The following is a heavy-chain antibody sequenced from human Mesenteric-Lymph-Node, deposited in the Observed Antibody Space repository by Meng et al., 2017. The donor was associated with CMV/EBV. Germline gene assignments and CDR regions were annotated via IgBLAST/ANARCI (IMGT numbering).Heavy chain of an antibody. V-gene: IGHV3-53*01. CDR2: IYSGGNT. J-gene: IGHJ6*02. CDR3: ARNDPRYYYYGMDV. CDR1: GFTVTSNY. Sequence: GGSLRLSCAASGFTVTSNYMSWVRQAPGKGLEWVSIIYSGGNTYYTDSVKGRFTISRDNSKNTLYLQMHSLRAEDTAVYYCARNDPRYYYYGMDVWGQGTTVTVSS.